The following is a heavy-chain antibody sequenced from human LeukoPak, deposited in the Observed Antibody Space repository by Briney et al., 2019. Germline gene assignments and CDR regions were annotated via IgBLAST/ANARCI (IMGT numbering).Heavy chain of an antibody. CDR2: IYHSGST. CDR3: ARESPDYYDSSGYFGS. Sequence: PSETLSLTCAVYGGSFSGYYWSWIRQPPGKGLEWIGSIYHSGSTYYNPSLKSRVTISVDTSKNQFSLKLSSVTAADTAVYYCARESPDYYDSSGYFGSWGQGTLVTVSS. D-gene: IGHD3-22*01. CDR1: GGSFSGYY. V-gene: IGHV4-34*01. J-gene: IGHJ4*02.